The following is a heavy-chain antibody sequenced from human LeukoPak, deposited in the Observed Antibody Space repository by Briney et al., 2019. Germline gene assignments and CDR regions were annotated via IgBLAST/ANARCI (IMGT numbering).Heavy chain of an antibody. J-gene: IGHJ4*02. D-gene: IGHD3-16*01. V-gene: IGHV3-7*01. CDR1: GFTFSSYW. CDR3: ARDQGAWGYGYNFDY. Sequence: QPGGSLRLSCAASGFTFSSYWMTWVRQAPGRGLEWVANIKQDGSEKYYVDSVKGRFTISRDNARNSLFLQMNSLRAEDTAVYYCARDQGAWGYGYNFDYWGQGALVTVSS. CDR2: IKQDGSEK.